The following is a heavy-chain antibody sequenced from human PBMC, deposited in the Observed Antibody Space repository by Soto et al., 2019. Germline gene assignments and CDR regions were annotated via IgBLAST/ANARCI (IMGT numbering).Heavy chain of an antibody. V-gene: IGHV2-5*02. CDR2: IYWDDDN. CDR3: AHPRYYDSSGYYLGLHYYFEY. CDR1: GFSLSTSGVC. J-gene: IGHJ4*02. Sequence: QITLKESCPTLVKPTQTLTLTCTFSGFSLSTSGVCVGWIRQPPGKALEWIARIYWDDDNRYSPSLKSRLTITRDTTKNPLVLTMTNMDPVDTATSYCAHPRYYDSSGYYLGLHYYFEYSGQGTPVTVSS. D-gene: IGHD3-22*01.